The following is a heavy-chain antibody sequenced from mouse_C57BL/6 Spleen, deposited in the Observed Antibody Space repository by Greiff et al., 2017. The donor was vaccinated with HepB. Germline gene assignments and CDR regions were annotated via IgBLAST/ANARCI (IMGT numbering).Heavy chain of an antibody. J-gene: IGHJ2*01. D-gene: IGHD1-1*01. CDR2: IYPGSGST. CDR1: GYTFTSYW. V-gene: IGHV1-55*01. Sequence: VQLQQPGAELVKPGASVKMSCKASGYTFTSYWITWVKQRPGQGLEWIGDIYPGSGSTNYNEKFKSKATLTVDTSSSTAYMQLSSLTSEDSAVYYCARERDFYGSSLRNFDYWGQGTTLTVSS. CDR3: ARERDFYGSSLRNFDY.